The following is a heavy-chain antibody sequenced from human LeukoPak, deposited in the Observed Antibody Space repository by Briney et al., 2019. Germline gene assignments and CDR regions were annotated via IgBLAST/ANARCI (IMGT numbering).Heavy chain of an antibody. CDR1: GYTFTSYD. CDR2: MNPNSGNT. CDR3: ARPGNYSSGWYTLDY. D-gene: IGHD6-19*01. Sequence: ASVKFSCKASGYTFTSYDINWVRQATGQGLEWMGWMNPNSGNTGYAQKFQGRVTITRNTSISTAYMELSSLRSEDAAVYYCARPGNYSSGWYTLDYWGQETLVTVSS. V-gene: IGHV1-8*03. J-gene: IGHJ4*02.